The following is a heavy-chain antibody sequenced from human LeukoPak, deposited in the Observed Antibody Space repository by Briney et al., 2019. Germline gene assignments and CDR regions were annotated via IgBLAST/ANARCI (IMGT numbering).Heavy chain of an antibody. CDR2: MSPSTGEL. D-gene: IGHD6-19*01. Sequence: SVKVSCKASGYTFTAYYIHWVRQAPGQGLEWMAWMSPSTGELAFTQRFQGRVTMTRDTSISTAYMELTRLTSDDTAMYYCAASMVAVAGTASDVWGQGTLVTVSS. J-gene: IGHJ3*01. CDR3: AASMVAVAGTASDV. CDR1: GYTFTAYY. V-gene: IGHV1-2*02.